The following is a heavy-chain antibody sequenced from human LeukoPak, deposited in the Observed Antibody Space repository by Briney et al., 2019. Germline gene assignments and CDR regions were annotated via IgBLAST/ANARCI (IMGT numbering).Heavy chain of an antibody. CDR1: GFTFSSYA. Sequence: PGASLILSCAASGFTFSSYAMSWVRQAPGKGLEWVSAISGSGGSTYYADSVKGRFTISRDNSKNTLCLQMNSLRAEDTAVYYCAKDLAITMIVVGLFDYWGQGTLVTVSS. J-gene: IGHJ4*02. V-gene: IGHV3-23*01. CDR3: AKDLAITMIVVGLFDY. D-gene: IGHD3-22*01. CDR2: ISGSGGST.